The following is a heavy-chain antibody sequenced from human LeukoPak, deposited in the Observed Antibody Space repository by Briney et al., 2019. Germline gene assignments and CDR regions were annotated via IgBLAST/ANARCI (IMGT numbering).Heavy chain of an antibody. CDR3: ARDNWNYPNNWFDP. CDR1: GYTFTSYA. J-gene: IGHJ5*02. D-gene: IGHD1-7*01. Sequence: ASVKVSCKASGYTFTSYAMNWVRQAPGQGLEWMGWINTNTGNPTYAQGFTGRFVFSLDTSVSTAYLQISSLKAEDTAVYYCARDNWNYPNNWFDPWGQGTLVTVSP. CDR2: INTNTGNP. V-gene: IGHV7-4-1*02.